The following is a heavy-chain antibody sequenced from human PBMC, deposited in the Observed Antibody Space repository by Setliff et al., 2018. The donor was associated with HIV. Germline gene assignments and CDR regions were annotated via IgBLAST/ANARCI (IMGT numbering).Heavy chain of an antibody. D-gene: IGHD3-10*01. CDR1: GGSISSGGYS. J-gene: IGHJ4*02. CDR2: IYASGST. V-gene: IGHV4-61*08. CDR3: ARGRGLWRNYYGSGSYSSLLDY. Sequence: PSETLSLTCSVSGGSISSGGYSWSWIRQPPGKGLEWIGHIYASGSTKYNPSLESRVTMSVDTSRTQFSLKLRSVTAADTAVYYCARGRGLWRNYYGSGSYSSLLDYWGQGTLVTVSS.